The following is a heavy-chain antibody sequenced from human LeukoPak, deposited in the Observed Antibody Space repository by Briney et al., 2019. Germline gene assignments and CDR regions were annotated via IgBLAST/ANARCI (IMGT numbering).Heavy chain of an antibody. V-gene: IGHV1-69*13. D-gene: IGHD6-13*01. CDR2: IIPIFGTA. Sequence: ASVKVSCKASGGTFSSYAISWVRQAPGQGLEWMRGIIPIFGTANYAQKFQGRVTITADESTSTAYMELSSLRSEDTAVYYCARVIIAAAGNWFDPWGQGTLVTVSS. CDR3: ARVIIAAAGNWFDP. J-gene: IGHJ5*02. CDR1: GGTFSSYA.